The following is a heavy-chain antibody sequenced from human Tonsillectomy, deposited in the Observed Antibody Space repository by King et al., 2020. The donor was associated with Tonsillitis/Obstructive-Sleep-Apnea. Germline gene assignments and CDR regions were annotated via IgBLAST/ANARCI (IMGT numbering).Heavy chain of an antibody. J-gene: IGHJ4*02. Sequence: QLVQSGGGLVKPGGSLRLSCAASGFTFSSYSMNWVRQAPGKGLEWVSSISSGSSFTYYADSVRGRFTISRDNAKSSLYLQMNSLRAEDTAVYYCARESGDTPIVVDYWGQGTLVPVSS. D-gene: IGHD2-2*01. CDR2: ISSGSSFT. CDR1: GFTFSSYS. CDR3: ARESGDTPIVVDY. V-gene: IGHV3-21*01.